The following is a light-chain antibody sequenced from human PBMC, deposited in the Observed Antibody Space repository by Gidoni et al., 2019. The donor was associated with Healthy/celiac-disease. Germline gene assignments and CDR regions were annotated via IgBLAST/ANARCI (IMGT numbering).Light chain of an antibody. J-gene: IGLJ1*01. V-gene: IGLV3-19*01. CDR1: SLRSYY. CDR3: NSRDSSGSL. Sequence: SSELTQDPAVSVALGQTVRITCQGDSLRSYYASWYQQTPGQAPVLVIYGKNNRPSGIPDRFSGSSSGNTASLTITGAQAEDEADYYCNSRDSSGSLFGTGTKVTVL. CDR2: GKN.